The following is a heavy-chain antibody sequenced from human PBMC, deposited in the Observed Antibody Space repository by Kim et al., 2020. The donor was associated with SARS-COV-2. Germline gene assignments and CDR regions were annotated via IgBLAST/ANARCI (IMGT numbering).Heavy chain of an antibody. D-gene: IGHD3-22*01. Sequence: AAPVKGRFTISRNTSKNTLYLQLNSLRAYDRAVYYCARVRVLITRYFDYWGQGTLVTVSS. CDR3: ARVRVLITRYFDY. J-gene: IGHJ4*02. V-gene: IGHV3-66*01.